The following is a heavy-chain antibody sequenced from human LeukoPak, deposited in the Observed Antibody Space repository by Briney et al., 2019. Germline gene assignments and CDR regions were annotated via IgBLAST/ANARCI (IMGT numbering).Heavy chain of an antibody. CDR1: GYTFIDYY. CDR2: INPNSGGA. Sequence: ASVKLSCKASGYTFIDYYMHWVRQSPGPGLEWMGWINPNSGGADYAQKFQGRVTMTRDTSISTAYTELSSLRSDDTAVYYCARAKGAVIMPPDYWGQGTLVTVSS. J-gene: IGHJ4*02. D-gene: IGHD6-19*01. V-gene: IGHV1-2*02. CDR3: ARAKGAVIMPPDY.